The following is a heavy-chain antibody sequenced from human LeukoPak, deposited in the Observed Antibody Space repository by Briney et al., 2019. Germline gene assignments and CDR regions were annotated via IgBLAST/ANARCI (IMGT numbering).Heavy chain of an antibody. CDR2: INHSGST. Sequence: PSETLSLTCAVYGGSFSGYYWSWLRQPPGKGLEWIGEINHSGSTNYNPSLKSRVTISVDTSKNQFSLKLSSVTAADTAVYYCARRHSSSWSVSFQHWGQGTLVTVSS. D-gene: IGHD6-13*01. J-gene: IGHJ1*01. CDR1: GGSFSGYY. CDR3: ARRHSSSWSVSFQH. V-gene: IGHV4-34*01.